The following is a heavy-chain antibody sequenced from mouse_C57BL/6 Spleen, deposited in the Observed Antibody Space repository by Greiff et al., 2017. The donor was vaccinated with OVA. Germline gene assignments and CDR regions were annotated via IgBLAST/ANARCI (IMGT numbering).Heavy chain of an antibody. V-gene: IGHV1-26*01. Sequence: EVKLQESGPELVKPGASVKISCKASGYTFTDYYMNWVKQSHGKSLEWIGDINPNNGGTSYNQKFKGKATLTVDKSSSTAYMELRSLTSEDSAVYYCARSQQLRLPPMDYWGQGTSVTVSS. CDR2: INPNNGGT. CDR1: GYTFTDYY. J-gene: IGHJ4*01. D-gene: IGHD3-2*02. CDR3: ARSQQLRLPPMDY.